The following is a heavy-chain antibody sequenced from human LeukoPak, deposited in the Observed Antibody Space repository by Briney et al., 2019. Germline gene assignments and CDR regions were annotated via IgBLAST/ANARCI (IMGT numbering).Heavy chain of an antibody. D-gene: IGHD3-3*01. CDR2: ISYDGSNK. CDR3: ARGDQVDFWSAMPQYFQH. Sequence: PGGSLRLSCAASGFTFSEYAMHWVRQAPGKGLEWVAVISYDGSNKYYADSVKGRFTISRDNSKNTLYLQMNSLRAEDTAVYYCARGDQVDFWSAMPQYFQHWGQGTLVTVSS. J-gene: IGHJ1*01. V-gene: IGHV3-30-3*01. CDR1: GFTFSEYA.